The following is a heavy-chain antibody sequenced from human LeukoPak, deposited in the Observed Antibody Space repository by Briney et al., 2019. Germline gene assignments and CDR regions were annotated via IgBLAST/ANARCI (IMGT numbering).Heavy chain of an antibody. J-gene: IGHJ6*03. CDR1: GYTFTSSG. Sequence: GASVKVSCKASGYTFTSSGISWVRQAPGQGLEWMGWISAYNGNTNYAQELQGRVTMTTDTSTSTAYMELRSLRSDDTAVYYCARDLQEAARPWYYYYYYYMDVWGKGTTVTVSS. CDR3: ARDLQEAARPWYYYYYYYMDV. D-gene: IGHD6-6*01. CDR2: ISAYNGNT. V-gene: IGHV1-18*01.